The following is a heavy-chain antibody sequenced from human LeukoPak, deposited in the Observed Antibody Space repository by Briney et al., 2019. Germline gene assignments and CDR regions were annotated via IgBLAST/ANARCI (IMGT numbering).Heavy chain of an antibody. CDR1: GFTFSDHY. CDR2: TRNKANSYTT. J-gene: IGHJ6*02. D-gene: IGHD3-22*01. V-gene: IGHV3-72*01. Sequence: GGSLRLSCAASGFTFSDHYMDWVRQAPGKGLEWVGRTRNKANSYTTEYAASVKGKFTISRDDSKNSLYLQMNSLKTEDTAVYYCAGGYDSSGYYLDDYYYYGMDVWGQGTTVTVSS. CDR3: AGGYDSSGYYLDDYYYYGMDV.